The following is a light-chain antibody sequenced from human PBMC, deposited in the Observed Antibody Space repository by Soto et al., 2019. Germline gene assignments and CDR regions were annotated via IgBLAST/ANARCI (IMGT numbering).Light chain of an antibody. CDR1: TSDVGGYNY. CDR3: NSYGGSDNYV. CDR2: DVS. V-gene: IGLV2-8*01. Sequence: QSVLTQPPSASGSPGQSVTISCTGTTSDVGGYNYVSWYQQYPGKAPKLIMYDVSKRPSGVPDRFTGSKSGNTASLTVSGLQAEDEADYYCNSYGGSDNYVFGTGTKVT. J-gene: IGLJ1*01.